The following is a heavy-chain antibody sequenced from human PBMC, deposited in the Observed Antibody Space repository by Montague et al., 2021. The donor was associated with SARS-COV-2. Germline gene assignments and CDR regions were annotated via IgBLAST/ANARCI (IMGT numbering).Heavy chain of an antibody. J-gene: IGHJ5*02. D-gene: IGHD6-13*01. CDR2: IYHSGST. Sequence: SETLSLTCAVYGVSFSAYYWSWIRQPPGKGLEWIGEIYHSGSTNYNPSLKSRVTISVDTSKNQFSLKLSSVTAADTAVYYCARTDYISSWFGAKKWFDPWGQGTLVNVSS. CDR1: GVSFSAYY. V-gene: IGHV4-34*01. CDR3: ARTDYISSWFGAKKWFDP.